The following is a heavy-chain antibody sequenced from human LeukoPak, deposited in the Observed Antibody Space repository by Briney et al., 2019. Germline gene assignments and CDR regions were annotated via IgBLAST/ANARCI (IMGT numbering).Heavy chain of an antibody. CDR2: ISGSGGST. J-gene: IGHJ4*02. V-gene: IGHV3-23*01. D-gene: IGHD6-19*01. CDR3: AKSIAVTSTTTYFDY. Sequence: GGSLRLSCAASGFTFSSYAMSWVRQAPGKGLEWVSAISGSGGSTYYADSVKGRFTISRDNSKNTLYLQMNSLRAEDTAVYYCAKSIAVTSTTTYFDYWGQGTLVTVSS. CDR1: GFTFSSYA.